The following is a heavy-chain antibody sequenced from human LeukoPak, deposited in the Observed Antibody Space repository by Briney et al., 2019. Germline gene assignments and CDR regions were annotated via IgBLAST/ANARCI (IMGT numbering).Heavy chain of an antibody. J-gene: IGHJ4*02. Sequence: PGGSLRLSCAGSGFTVSSNYMSWVRQAPGKGLEWVSVIYSGGSTYYADSVKGRFTISRDNSKNTLYLQMNSLRAEDTAVYYCARSPASPPARYDILTGYFDYWGQGTLVTVSS. CDR1: GFTVSSNY. CDR3: ARSPASPPARYDILTGYFDY. CDR2: IYSGGST. D-gene: IGHD3-9*01. V-gene: IGHV3-53*01.